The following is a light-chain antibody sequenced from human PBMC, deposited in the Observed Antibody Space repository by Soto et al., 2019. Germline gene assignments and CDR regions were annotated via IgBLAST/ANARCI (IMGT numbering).Light chain of an antibody. Sequence: DIVMTQSPDSLAVSLGERATINCKSSQTVLYSSDNKNYLAWYQQRPGQPPKLLISWASTRESGVPVRFSGSGSGTDFTLTISSLQAEDVAVYYGHQYLTSPRTFGQGTKVDIK. V-gene: IGKV4-1*01. J-gene: IGKJ1*01. CDR1: QTVLYSSDNKNY. CDR3: HQYLTSPRT. CDR2: WAS.